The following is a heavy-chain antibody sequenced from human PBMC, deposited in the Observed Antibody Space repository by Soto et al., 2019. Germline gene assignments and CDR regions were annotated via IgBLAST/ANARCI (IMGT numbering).Heavy chain of an antibody. V-gene: IGHV1-8*01. CDR3: ATMIRGLIHWLDP. CDR2: MYPNNGQT. J-gene: IGHJ5*02. CDR1: GDTFSNFD. D-gene: IGHD3-16*01. Sequence: QVQLVQSGAEVKRPGASVKVSCKASGDTFSNFDFNWVRQATGQGPEWMGWMYPNNGQTAYARTFQGRVTMTWTSSTSTAYMELSSLTSEDTAVYYCATMIRGLIHWLDPGGQGTLVTVSS.